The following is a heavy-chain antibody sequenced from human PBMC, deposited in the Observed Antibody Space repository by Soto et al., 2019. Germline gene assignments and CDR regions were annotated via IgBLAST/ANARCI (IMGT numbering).Heavy chain of an antibody. V-gene: IGHV1-69*13. CDR2: IMPVFRRP. Sequence: ASVKVSCKASGGTFRTSAISWVRQAPGQGLEWVGGIMPVFRRPKYAQNFQGRVTISADESTSTAYMELSSLRSDDTAVYYCARDKDRPQLGGTYYYFWDVWGQGTAVTVSS. CDR1: GGTFRTSA. D-gene: IGHD3-3*02. CDR3: ARDKDRPQLGGTYYYFWDV. J-gene: IGHJ6*02.